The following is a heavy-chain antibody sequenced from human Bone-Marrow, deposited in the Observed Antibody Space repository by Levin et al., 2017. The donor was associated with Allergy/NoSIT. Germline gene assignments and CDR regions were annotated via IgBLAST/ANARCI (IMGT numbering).Heavy chain of an antibody. Sequence: GESLKISCVASGFPFSSYSMNWVRQAPGKGLEWISYVGSSSATIFYADSVKGRFTISRDDAKDSLYLQMNSLRAEDTAVYYCARDPDQLTIFGLDVWGQGTTVTVSS. CDR3: ARDPDQLTIFGLDV. J-gene: IGHJ6*02. CDR2: VGSSSATI. D-gene: IGHD3-3*01. V-gene: IGHV3-48*04. CDR1: GFPFSSYS.